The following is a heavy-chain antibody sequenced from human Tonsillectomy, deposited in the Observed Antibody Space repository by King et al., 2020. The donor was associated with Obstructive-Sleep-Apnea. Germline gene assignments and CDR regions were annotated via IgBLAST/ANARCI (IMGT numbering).Heavy chain of an antibody. J-gene: IGHJ3*02. CDR1: GGSISSYY. Sequence: VQLQESGPGLVKPSETLSLTCTVSGGSISSYYWNWIRQAAGKGLEWIGRIHTSGSTSFNPSLKSRVTISLDTSKNQFSLNVTSVTAADTAVYFCARVTCSSASCPRKDAFDIWGQGTMVTVSS. CDR2: IHTSGST. CDR3: ARVTCSSASCPRKDAFDI. V-gene: IGHV4-4*07. D-gene: IGHD2-2*01.